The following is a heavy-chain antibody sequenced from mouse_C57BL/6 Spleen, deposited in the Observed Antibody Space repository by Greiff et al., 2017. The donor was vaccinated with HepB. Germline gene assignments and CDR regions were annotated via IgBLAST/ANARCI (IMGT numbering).Heavy chain of an antibody. CDR2: ISGGGGNT. Sequence: DVQLVESGGGLVKPGGSLKLSCAASGFTFSSYTMSWVRQTPEKRLEWVATISGGGGNTYYPDSVKGRFTISRDNAKNTLYLQMSSLRSEDTALYYCARRYYGNPYYFDYWGQGTTLTVSS. CDR3: ARRYYGNPYYFDY. CDR1: GFTFSSYT. V-gene: IGHV5-9*01. D-gene: IGHD2-1*01. J-gene: IGHJ2*01.